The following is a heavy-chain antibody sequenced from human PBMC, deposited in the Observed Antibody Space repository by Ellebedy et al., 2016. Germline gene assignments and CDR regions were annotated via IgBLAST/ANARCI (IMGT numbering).Heavy chain of an antibody. CDR3: ARGGLRDNRRYYYYYYMDV. J-gene: IGHJ6*03. D-gene: IGHD4-17*01. V-gene: IGHV4-34*01. CDR1: GGSFSGYY. Sequence: SETLSLXXAVYGGSFSGYYWSWIRQPPGKGLEWIGEINHSGSTNYNPSLKSRVTISVDTSKNQFSLKLSSVTAADTAVYYCARGGLRDNRRYYYYYYMDVWGKGTTVTVSS. CDR2: INHSGST.